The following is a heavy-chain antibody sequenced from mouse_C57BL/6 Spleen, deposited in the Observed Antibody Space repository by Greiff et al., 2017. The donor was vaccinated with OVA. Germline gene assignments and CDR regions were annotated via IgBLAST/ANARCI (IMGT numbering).Heavy chain of an antibody. D-gene: IGHD1-1*01. Sequence: EVKLVESGEGLVKPGGSLKLSCAASGFTFSSYAMSWVRQTPEKRLEWVAYISSGGDYIYYADTVKGRFTISRDNARNTLYLQMSSLKSEDTAMYYCTRENGSSYFDYWGQGTTLTVSS. CDR2: ISSGGDYI. V-gene: IGHV5-9-1*02. J-gene: IGHJ2*01. CDR1: GFTFSSYA. CDR3: TRENGSSYFDY.